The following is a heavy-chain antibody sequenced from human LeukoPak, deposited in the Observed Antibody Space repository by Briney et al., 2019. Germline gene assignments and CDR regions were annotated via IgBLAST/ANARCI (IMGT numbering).Heavy chain of an antibody. CDR3: ANPFYGSGPRGY. Sequence: LPGGSLRLSCAASGFTFSTYDMTWVRQAPGKGLEWVSAIGSRGSTYYAASVKGRFTISRDNSKNTLYLQMHSLRAEDTAIYYCANPFYGSGPRGYWGQGTLVTVSS. J-gene: IGHJ4*02. CDR2: IGSRGST. D-gene: IGHD3-10*01. CDR1: GFTFSTYD. V-gene: IGHV3-23*01.